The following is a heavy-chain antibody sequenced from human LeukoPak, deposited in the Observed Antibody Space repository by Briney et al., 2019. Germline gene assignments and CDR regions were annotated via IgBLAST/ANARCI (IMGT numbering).Heavy chain of an antibody. J-gene: IGHJ6*03. Sequence: SETLSLTCAVYGGSFSAYYWSWIRQPPGKGLEWIGEINHSGSTNYNPSLKSRVTISVDTSKNQFSLKLSSVTAADTAVYYCARGGYAFWSGYYRTYYYYYMDVWGKGTTVTVSS. CDR3: ARGGYAFWSGYYRTYYYYYMDV. D-gene: IGHD3-3*01. CDR2: INHSGST. V-gene: IGHV4-34*01. CDR1: GGSFSAYY.